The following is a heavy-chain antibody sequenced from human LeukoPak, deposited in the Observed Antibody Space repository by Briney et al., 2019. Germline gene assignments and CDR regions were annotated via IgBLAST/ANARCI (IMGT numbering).Heavy chain of an antibody. D-gene: IGHD3-9*01. CDR2: ISYDGSNK. V-gene: IGHV3-30*18. J-gene: IGHJ6*02. CDR1: GFTFSSYG. Sequence: GGSLRLSCAASGFTFSSYGMHWVRQAPGKGLEWVAVISYDGSNKYYADSVKGRFTISRDNSKNTLYLQMNSLRAEDTAVYYYAKEGLRYFRVYYYGMDVWGQGTTVTVSS. CDR3: AKEGLRYFRVYYYGMDV.